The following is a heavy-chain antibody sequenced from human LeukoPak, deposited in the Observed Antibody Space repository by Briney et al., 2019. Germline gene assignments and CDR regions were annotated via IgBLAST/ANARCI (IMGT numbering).Heavy chain of an antibody. D-gene: IGHD3-9*01. CDR3: ASSKAAVLTGYYDY. Sequence: GASVKVSCKASGHTFTSYGISWVRRAPGQGLEWMGWISAYNGNTNYAQKLQGRVTMTTDTSTSTAYMELRSLRSDDTAVYYCASSKAAVLTGYYDYWGQGTLVTVSS. CDR1: GHTFTSYG. CDR2: ISAYNGNT. V-gene: IGHV1-18*01. J-gene: IGHJ4*02.